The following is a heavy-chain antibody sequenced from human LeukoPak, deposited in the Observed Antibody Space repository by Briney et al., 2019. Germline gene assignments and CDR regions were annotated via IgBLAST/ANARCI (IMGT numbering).Heavy chain of an antibody. CDR1: GYSISSGYY. D-gene: IGHD5-18*01. CDR2: IYHSGST. Sequence: SETLSLTCTVSGYSISSGYYWGWIRQPPGKGLEWIGSIYHSGSTYYNPSLKSRVTISVDTSKNQFSLKLSSVTAADTAVYYCARDLGGYSYGSPSGYWGQGTLVTVSS. V-gene: IGHV4-38-2*02. J-gene: IGHJ4*02. CDR3: ARDLGGYSYGSPSGY.